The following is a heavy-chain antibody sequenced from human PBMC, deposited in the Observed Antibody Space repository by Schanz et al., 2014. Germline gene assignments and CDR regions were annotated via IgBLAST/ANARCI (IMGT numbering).Heavy chain of an antibody. V-gene: IGHV1-69*02. Sequence: QVQLVQSGAEVKKPGSSVKVSCKLSGGTFSSYTISWMRQAPGQGLEWMGKNIPVLNIATYAQRFQGRVSITADTSTNTAYMDLSSLRPEDTAVYYCAGTYCSSTSCYTGYYYMDVWGKGTTVTVSS. CDR2: NIPVLNIA. CDR1: GGTFSSYT. D-gene: IGHD2-2*02. CDR3: AGTYCSSTSCYTGYYYMDV. J-gene: IGHJ6*03.